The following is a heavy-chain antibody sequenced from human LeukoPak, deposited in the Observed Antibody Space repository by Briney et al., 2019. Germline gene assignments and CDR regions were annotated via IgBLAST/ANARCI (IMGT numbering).Heavy chain of an antibody. V-gene: IGHV1-8*03. CDR2: MNPNSGNT. CDR3: ARDLRESSGSYHFDY. J-gene: IGHJ4*02. D-gene: IGHD1-26*01. CDR1: GYTFTSYD. Sequence: ASVKVSCKASGYTFTSYDINWVRQATGQGLEWMGWMNPNSGNTGYAQKFQGRVTITRNTSISTAYMELRSLRSDDTAVYYCARDLRESSGSYHFDYWGQGTLVTVSS.